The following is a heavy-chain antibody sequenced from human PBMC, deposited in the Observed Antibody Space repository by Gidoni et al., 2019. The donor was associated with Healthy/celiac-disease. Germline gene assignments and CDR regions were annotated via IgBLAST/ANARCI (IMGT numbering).Heavy chain of an antibody. V-gene: IGHV4-39*01. Sequence: QLQLQESGPGLVKPSETLSLTCTVSGGSISSSSYYWGWLRQPPGKGLEWIGSIYYSGSTYYNPSLKSRVTISVDTSKNQFSLKLSSVTAADTAVYYCASGLRGYSYGRRPAEYFQHWGQGTLVTVSS. J-gene: IGHJ1*01. D-gene: IGHD5-18*01. CDR1: GGSISSSSYY. CDR2: IYYSGST. CDR3: ASGLRGYSYGRRPAEYFQH.